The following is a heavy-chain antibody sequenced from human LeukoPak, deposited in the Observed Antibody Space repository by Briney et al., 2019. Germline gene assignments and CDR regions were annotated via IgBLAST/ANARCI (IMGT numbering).Heavy chain of an antibody. J-gene: IGHJ6*02. CDR2: IYYSGST. CDR3: ARLEAGSLYYCYYGMDV. Sequence: SETLSLTCTVSGGSISSSSYYWGWIRQPPGKGLEWIGSIYYSGSTYYNPSLKSRVTISVDTSKNQFSLKLSSVTATDTAVYYCARLEAGSLYYCYYGMDVWGQGTTVTVSS. CDR1: GGSISSSSYY. V-gene: IGHV4-39*01. D-gene: IGHD6-19*01.